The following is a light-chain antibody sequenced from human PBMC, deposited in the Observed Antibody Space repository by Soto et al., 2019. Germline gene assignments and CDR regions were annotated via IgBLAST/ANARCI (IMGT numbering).Light chain of an antibody. CDR3: LQDHDDSWT. J-gene: IGKJ1*01. CDR2: TAS. V-gene: IGKV1-6*01. Sequence: AIQMTQSPSSLSASVGDGVTITCRASQDIRNDLGWFQQKPGKAPKLLINTASTLQSGVSSRFGGSRSGTEFTLTVSSLQPADFATYYCLQDHDDSWTFGQGTKVDSK. CDR1: QDIRND.